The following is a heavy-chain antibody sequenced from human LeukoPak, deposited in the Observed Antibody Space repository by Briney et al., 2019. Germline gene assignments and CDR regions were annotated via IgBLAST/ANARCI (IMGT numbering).Heavy chain of an antibody. J-gene: IGHJ4*02. CDR2: IIPIFGTA. V-gene: IGHV1-69*13. D-gene: IGHD6-19*01. Sequence: ASVKVSCKASGGTSSSYAISWVRQAPGQGLEWMGGIIPIFGTANYAQKFQGRVTITADESTSTAYMDLRSLRSDDTAVYYCARDEPYNSGWYYFDYWGQGTLVTVSS. CDR3: ARDEPYNSGWYYFDY. CDR1: GGTSSSYA.